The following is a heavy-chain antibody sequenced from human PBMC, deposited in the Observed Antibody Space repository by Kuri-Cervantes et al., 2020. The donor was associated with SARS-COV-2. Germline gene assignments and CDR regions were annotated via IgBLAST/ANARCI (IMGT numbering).Heavy chain of an antibody. CDR2: ISSSSSYI. V-gene: IGHV3-21*01. CDR1: GFTFSSYS. D-gene: IGHD6-19*01. Sequence: GGSLRLSCAASGFTFSSYSMNWVRQAPGKGLEWVSSISSSSSYIYYADSVKGRFTISRDNAKISLYLQMNSLRAEDTAVYYCARAGVAGTYVGNDAFDIWGQGTMVTVSS. CDR3: ARAGVAGTYVGNDAFDI. J-gene: IGHJ3*02.